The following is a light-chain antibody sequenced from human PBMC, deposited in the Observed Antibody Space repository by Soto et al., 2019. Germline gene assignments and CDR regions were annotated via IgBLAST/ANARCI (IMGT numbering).Light chain of an antibody. Sequence: QSALTQPASVSGSPGQSIAISCTGTSSDVGAYNYVSWYQQYPGKAPKLVIYDVTNRPSGVSNRFSGSKSGSTASLTISGLQVEDEADYYCSSYTISSTYVFGTGTKVTVL. CDR3: SSYTISSTYV. CDR1: SSDVGAYNY. CDR2: DVT. J-gene: IGLJ1*01. V-gene: IGLV2-14*01.